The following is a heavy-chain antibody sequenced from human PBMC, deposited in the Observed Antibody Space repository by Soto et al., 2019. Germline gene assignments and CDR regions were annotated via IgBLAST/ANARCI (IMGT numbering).Heavy chain of an antibody. CDR2: ISTHNGHT. CDR3: VKDDCSGDTCYLGH. J-gene: IGHJ4*02. D-gene: IGHD2-15*01. V-gene: IGHV1-18*01. Sequence: VKVSCKVSSYTLIVGIAWVRQAPGQGLEWMGWISTHNGHTMYAQNLQDRVTLTTDASTSTAYMELRGLRSDDTAVYYCVKDDCSGDTCYLGHWGQGTLVTVS. CDR1: SYTLIVG.